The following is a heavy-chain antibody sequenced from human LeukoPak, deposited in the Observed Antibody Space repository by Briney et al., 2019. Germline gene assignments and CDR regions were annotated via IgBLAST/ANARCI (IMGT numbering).Heavy chain of an antibody. Sequence: GESLKISCQGSGYSFTSYWIAWVRQMPGKGLEWMGIIYPGDSTTRYSTSFQGQVTISADKSISTAYLQWSSLKASDTAMYYCARRSTGWYYFDYWGQGTLLTVSS. CDR2: IYPGDSTT. V-gene: IGHV5-51*01. CDR3: ARRSTGWYYFDY. D-gene: IGHD6-19*01. J-gene: IGHJ4*02. CDR1: GYSFTSYW.